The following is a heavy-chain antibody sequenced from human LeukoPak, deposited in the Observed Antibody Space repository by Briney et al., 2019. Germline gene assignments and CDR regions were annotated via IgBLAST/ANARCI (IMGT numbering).Heavy chain of an antibody. CDR2: IYYSGST. CDR3: ARQGLRFNNWFDP. J-gene: IGHJ5*02. D-gene: IGHD3-3*01. V-gene: IGHV4-39*01. Sequence: SETQSLTCTVSGGSISSDDYYWSWIRQPPGKGLEWIGSIYYSGSTYYNPSLKSRVTISVDTSKNQFSLKLSSVTAADTAVYYCARQGLRFNNWFDPWGQGTLVTVSS. CDR1: GGSISSDDYY.